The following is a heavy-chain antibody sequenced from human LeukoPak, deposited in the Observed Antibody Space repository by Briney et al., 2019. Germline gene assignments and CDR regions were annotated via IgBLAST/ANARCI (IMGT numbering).Heavy chain of an antibody. D-gene: IGHD3-3*01. Sequence: WASVKVSCKASGYTFTSYYMHWVRQAPGQGLEWMGRINPSGTSTSYAQKFQGRVTVTRDTSTSTLYMELGSLTSEDTALYYCARAHTSAPGTLFDYWGQGTLVTVSS. CDR1: GYTFTSYY. J-gene: IGHJ4*02. CDR2: INPSGTST. V-gene: IGHV1-46*01. CDR3: ARAHTSAPGTLFDY.